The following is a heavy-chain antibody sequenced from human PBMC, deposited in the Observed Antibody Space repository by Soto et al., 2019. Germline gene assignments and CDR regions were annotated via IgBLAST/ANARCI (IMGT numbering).Heavy chain of an antibody. J-gene: IGHJ6*02. CDR1: GFTFSSYG. Sequence: GGSLRLSCAASGFTFSSYGMHWVRQAPGKGLEWVAVISYDGSNKYYADSVKGRFTISRDNSKNTLYLQMNSLRAEDTAVYYCAKDNEYSSSWHWSFYGMDVWGQGTTVTVSS. CDR2: ISYDGSNK. V-gene: IGHV3-30*18. CDR3: AKDNEYSSSWHWSFYGMDV. D-gene: IGHD6-13*01.